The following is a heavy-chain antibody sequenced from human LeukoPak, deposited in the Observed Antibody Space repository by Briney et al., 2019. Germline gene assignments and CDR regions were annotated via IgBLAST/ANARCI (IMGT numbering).Heavy chain of an antibody. Sequence: GSLRLSCAASGFTFSSYAMSWIRQPPGTGLEWIGEISHSGYTNLNPSLKSRLTMSLDTSKNHFSLRLTSLTAADTAVYYCARHGFYGDSARRKFDPWGQGTLVTVSS. D-gene: IGHD4-17*01. V-gene: IGHV4-34*01. CDR1: GFTFSSYA. J-gene: IGHJ5*02. CDR2: ISHSGYT. CDR3: ARHGFYGDSARRKFDP.